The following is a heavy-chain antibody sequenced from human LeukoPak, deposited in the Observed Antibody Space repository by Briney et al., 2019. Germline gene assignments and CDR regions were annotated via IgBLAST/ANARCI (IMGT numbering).Heavy chain of an antibody. D-gene: IGHD6-19*01. J-gene: IGHJ4*02. CDR2: TYYWSKLYT. V-gene: IGHV6-1*01. CDR3: ARSPITVAGYFDS. Sequence: SQTLSLTCAISGESVSSNSAAWSWLRQSPSRGLEWLGRTYYWSKLYTDYAPSVKSRISINPDTSKNQFFLQLSSVTPDDTAVYFCARSPITVAGYFDSWGQGILVTVSS. CDR1: GESVSSNSAA.